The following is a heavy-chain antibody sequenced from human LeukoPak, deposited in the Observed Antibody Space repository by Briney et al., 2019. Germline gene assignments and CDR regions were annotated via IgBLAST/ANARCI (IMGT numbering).Heavy chain of an antibody. J-gene: IGHJ2*01. Sequence: GASVKVSCKASGYTFTSYYMHWVRQAPGQGLEWMGIINPSGGSTSYAQKFQGRVTMTRDMSTSTVYMELSSLRSEDTAVYYCAREGPEMATNPWWYLDLWGRGTLVTVSS. D-gene: IGHD5-24*01. CDR3: AREGPEMATNPWWYLDL. CDR1: GYTFTSYY. CDR2: INPSGGST. V-gene: IGHV1-46*01.